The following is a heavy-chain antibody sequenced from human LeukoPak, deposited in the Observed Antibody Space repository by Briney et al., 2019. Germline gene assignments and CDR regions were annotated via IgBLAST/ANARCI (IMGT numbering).Heavy chain of an antibody. D-gene: IGHD2-2*01. CDR2: IIPIFGTA. CDR1: GGTFSSYA. Sequence: SVKVSCKASGGTFSSYAISWVRQAPGQGLEWMGGIIPIFGTANYAQKFQGRVTITTDESTSTAYMELSSLRSEDTAVYYCARGAYCSSTSCRLDCWGQGTLVTVSS. V-gene: IGHV1-69*05. CDR3: ARGAYCSSTSCRLDC. J-gene: IGHJ4*02.